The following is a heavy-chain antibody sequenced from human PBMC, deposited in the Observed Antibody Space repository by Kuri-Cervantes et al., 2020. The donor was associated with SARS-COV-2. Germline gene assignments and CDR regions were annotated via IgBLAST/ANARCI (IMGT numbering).Heavy chain of an antibody. CDR2: MNPDTGNA. V-gene: IGHV1-8*02. CDR1: GYTFTNND. D-gene: IGHD3-22*01. J-gene: IGHJ3*02. CDR3: ASPRPYYYDSSGYYYLSRAFDI. Sequence: GESLKISCKASGYTFTNNDINWVRQASGQGLEWMGWMNPDTGNAGYAQKFQGRVTMTRDTSISTAYMELSRLRSDDTAVYYCASPRPYYYDSSGYYYLSRAFDIWGQGTMVTVSS.